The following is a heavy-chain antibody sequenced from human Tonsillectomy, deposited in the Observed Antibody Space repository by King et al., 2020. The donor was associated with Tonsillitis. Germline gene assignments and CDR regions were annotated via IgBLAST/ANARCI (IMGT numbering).Heavy chain of an antibody. D-gene: IGHD6-13*01. CDR3: ARDQQLIR. CDR1: GFTLRRYS. CDR2: MRSSSSYI. V-gene: IGHV3-21*01. J-gene: IGHJ4*02. Sequence: VQLVESGGGLVKPGGSLRLPCTASGFTLRRYSIHGLRESPERARVGLLSMRSSSSYIYYADSVKGRFTISRDNANNSLYLQMNNLRAEDTAVYYCARDQQLIRWGQGTLVTVSS.